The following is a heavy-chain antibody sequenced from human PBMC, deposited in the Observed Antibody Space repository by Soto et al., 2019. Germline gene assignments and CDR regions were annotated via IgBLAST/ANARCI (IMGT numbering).Heavy chain of an antibody. J-gene: IGHJ4*02. D-gene: IGHD1-1*01. CDR3: ARHIDAYNGKDH. Sequence: GESLKISCKTSGYSFANYWIGWVRQMPGKGLEWMGIIYPGDSDKKYRYSPSFQGQVTISVDKSISTAYLQWSSLKASDTAIYYCARHIDAYNGKDHWGQGTLVTVSS. CDR1: GYSFANYW. CDR2: IYPGDSDKKY. V-gene: IGHV5-51*01.